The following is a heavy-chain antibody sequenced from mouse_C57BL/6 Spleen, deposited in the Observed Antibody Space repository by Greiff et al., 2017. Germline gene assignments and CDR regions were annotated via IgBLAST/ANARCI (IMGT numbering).Heavy chain of an antibody. CDR2: ICSGGST. CDR3: ARNKGSNYFDY. CDR1: GFSLTSYG. Sequence: VHLVESGPGLVQPSQSLSITCTVSGFSLTSYGVHLVRQSPGKGLELLGVICSGGSTDYNAAFITRLSISKNNSKSQLFFKMNSLQANYTAIYYYARNKGSNYFDYWGQGTTLTVSS. V-gene: IGHV2-2*02. D-gene: IGHD1-1*01. J-gene: IGHJ2*01.